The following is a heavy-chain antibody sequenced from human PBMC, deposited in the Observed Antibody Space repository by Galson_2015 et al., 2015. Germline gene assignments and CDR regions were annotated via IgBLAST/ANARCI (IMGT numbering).Heavy chain of an antibody. V-gene: IGHV3-48*02. CDR2: ISRGSSIK. J-gene: IGHJ6*02. D-gene: IGHD5-24*01. CDR1: RFTFNSYS. CDR3: VSGGREGYYYGLDV. Sequence: SLRLSCAASRFTFNSYSMNWVRQVPGKGLEWVSYISRGSSIKYYADSVKGRFTISRGDAKNSLYLQMNSLRDEDTAVYYCVSGGREGYYYGLDVWGQGTPVIVSS.